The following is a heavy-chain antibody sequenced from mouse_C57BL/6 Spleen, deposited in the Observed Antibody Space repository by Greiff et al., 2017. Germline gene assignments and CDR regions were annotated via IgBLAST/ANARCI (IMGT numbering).Heavy chain of an antibody. CDR2: IWWDDDT. V-gene: IGHV8-8*01. CDR1: GFSLSTFGMG. J-gene: IGHJ4*01. Sequence: QVQLKVSGPGILQPSQTLSLTCSFSGFSLSTFGMGVGWSRQPPGQGLEWLAHIWWDDDTYYNPALKSRLTISKDTSKNQVFLKIANVYTADTSTYYCSRMTAQATYYYAMDYWGQGTSVTFSS. D-gene: IGHD3-2*02. CDR3: SRMTAQATYYYAMDY.